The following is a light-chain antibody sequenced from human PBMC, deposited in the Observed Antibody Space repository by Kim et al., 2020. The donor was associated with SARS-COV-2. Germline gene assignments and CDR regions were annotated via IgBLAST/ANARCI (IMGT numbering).Light chain of an antibody. CDR3: QQYSSSFRT. Sequence: SPGPRATLSCRASQSVSSNFLAWYQQRPGQAPRLLIYDASNRASGIPDRFSGSGSGTDFTLTISRLEPEDFAVYYCQQYSSSFRTFGQGTKVDIK. CDR1: QSVSSNF. V-gene: IGKV3-20*01. CDR2: DAS. J-gene: IGKJ1*01.